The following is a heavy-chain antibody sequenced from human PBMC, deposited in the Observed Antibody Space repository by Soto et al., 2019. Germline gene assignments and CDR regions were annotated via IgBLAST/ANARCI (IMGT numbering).Heavy chain of an antibody. V-gene: IGHV4-59*01. Sequence: SETLSLTCTVSGGSISSYYWSWIRQPPGKGLEWIGYIYYSGSTNYNPSLKSRVTISVDTSKNQFSLKLSSVTAADTAVYYCARGGSGGRSASLFDYWGQGTLVTVPQ. J-gene: IGHJ4*02. D-gene: IGHD2-15*01. CDR3: ARGGSGGRSASLFDY. CDR2: IYYSGST. CDR1: GGSISSYY.